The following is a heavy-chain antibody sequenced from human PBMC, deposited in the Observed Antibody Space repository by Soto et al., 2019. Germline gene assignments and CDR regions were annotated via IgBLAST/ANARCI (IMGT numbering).Heavy chain of an antibody. CDR2: IWYDGSNK. CDR3: AREESGTYSNHY. V-gene: IGHV3-33*01. J-gene: IGHJ4*02. CDR1: GFTFSNYG. Sequence: GGSLRLSCAASGFTFSNYGMHWVRQAPGKGLEWVAAIWYDGSNKYYADSVKGRFTISRDNSKNTLYLQMNSLRAEDTAVYYCAREESGTYSNHYWGQGTFVTVFS. D-gene: IGHD1-26*01.